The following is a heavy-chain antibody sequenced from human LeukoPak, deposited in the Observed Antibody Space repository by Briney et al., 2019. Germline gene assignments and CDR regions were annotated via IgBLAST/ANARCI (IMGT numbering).Heavy chain of an antibody. Sequence: SETLSLTCTVSGGSISSYYWSWIRQPAGKGLEWIGYIYYSGSTNYNPSLKSRVTISVDTSKNQFSLKLSSVTAADTAVYYCARRLSDWDGMDVWGQGTTVTVSS. CDR1: GGSISSYY. J-gene: IGHJ6*02. D-gene: IGHD2-21*01. V-gene: IGHV4-59*01. CDR2: IYYSGST. CDR3: ARRLSDWDGMDV.